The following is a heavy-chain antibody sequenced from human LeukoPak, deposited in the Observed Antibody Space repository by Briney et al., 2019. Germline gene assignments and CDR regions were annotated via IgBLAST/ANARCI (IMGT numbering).Heavy chain of an antibody. V-gene: IGHV1-2*02. D-gene: IGHD4-23*01. CDR1: GYTFTGYY. Sequence: GASVKVSCKASGYTFTGYYMHWVRQAPGQGLEWMGWINPNSGDTNYAQKFQGRVTMTRDTSITTAYMELSSLRSDDTAVYYCARDPYGGKGDYWGQGTLVTVSS. J-gene: IGHJ4*02. CDR3: ARDPYGGKGDY. CDR2: INPNSGDT.